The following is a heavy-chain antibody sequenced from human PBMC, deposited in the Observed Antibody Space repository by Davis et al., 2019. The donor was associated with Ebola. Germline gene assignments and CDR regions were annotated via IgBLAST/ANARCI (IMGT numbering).Heavy chain of an antibody. V-gene: IGHV4-59*01. CDR2: IYYSGST. D-gene: IGHD3-22*01. J-gene: IGHJ5*02. Sequence: MPSETLSLTCTVSGGSISSYYWSCIRQPPGKGLEWIGYIYYSGSTNYNPSLKSRVTISVDTSKNQFSLKLSSVTAADTAVYYCARGLTMIVTWGQGTLVTVSS. CDR3: ARGLTMIVT. CDR1: GGSISSYY.